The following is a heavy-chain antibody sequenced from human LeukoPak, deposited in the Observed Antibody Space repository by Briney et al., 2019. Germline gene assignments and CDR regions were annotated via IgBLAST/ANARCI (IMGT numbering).Heavy chain of an antibody. Sequence: GGSLRLSCAGYGITLSELWMNWVRQVPGKGLEWVANIKQDGSEKKYVDSEKGRFTISRDNAKNSVYLQMNSLRVDDTAVYYCVGGYGWLPDYWGQGALVTVSS. V-gene: IGHV3-7*04. CDR3: VGGYGWLPDY. D-gene: IGHD6-19*01. J-gene: IGHJ4*02. CDR2: IKQDGSEK. CDR1: GITLSELW.